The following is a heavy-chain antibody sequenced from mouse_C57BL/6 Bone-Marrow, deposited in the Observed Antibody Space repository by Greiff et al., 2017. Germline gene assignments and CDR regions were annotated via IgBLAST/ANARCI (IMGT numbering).Heavy chain of an antibody. V-gene: IGHV1S26*01. CDR1: GYTFTSYT. J-gene: IGHJ1*03. CDR3: LRGYFDV. D-gene: IGHD1-1*01. Sequence: VQLQQPGAELVMPGASVKLSCKASGYTFTSYTMHWVQQRPGQGLEWIGYINPSSGYTKYNQKFKDKATLTADKSSSTAYMQLSSLTSEDSAVYYSLRGYFDVWGTGTTVTVSS. CDR2: INPSSGYT.